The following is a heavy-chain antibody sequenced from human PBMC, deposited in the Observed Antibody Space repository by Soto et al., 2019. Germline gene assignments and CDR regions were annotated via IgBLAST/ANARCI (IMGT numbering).Heavy chain of an antibody. Sequence: SETLSLTCTVSGGSISSYYWGWIRQPPGKGLEWIGSVYYSGTTYYNQSLKSRVTISIDTSKNQFSLKLTSVTAADTAVYFCARQHRYYDSRHLAYWAQRTLVPVSA. CDR2: VYYSGTT. CDR1: GGSISSYY. V-gene: IGHV4-39*01. CDR3: ARQHRYYDSRHLAY. D-gene: IGHD3-22*01. J-gene: IGHJ4*02.